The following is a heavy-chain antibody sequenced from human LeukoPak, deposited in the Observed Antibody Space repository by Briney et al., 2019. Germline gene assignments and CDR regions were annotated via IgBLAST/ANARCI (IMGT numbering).Heavy chain of an antibody. CDR2: INHSGST. V-gene: IGHV4-34*01. D-gene: IGHD3-9*01. CDR1: GGSFSGYY. J-gene: IGHJ3*02. Sequence: PSETLSLTCADYGGSFSGYYWSWIRQPPGKGLEWIGEINHSGSTNYNPSLKSRVTISVDTSKNQFSLKLSSVTAADTAVYYCARDNYDRTHAFDIWGQGTMVTVSS. CDR3: ARDNYDRTHAFDI.